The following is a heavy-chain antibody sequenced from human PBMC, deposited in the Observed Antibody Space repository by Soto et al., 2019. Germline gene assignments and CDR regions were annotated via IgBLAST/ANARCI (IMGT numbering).Heavy chain of an antibody. CDR3: ARDQGSHPGD. D-gene: IGHD6-13*01. V-gene: IGHV4-4*02. Sequence: QVQLQESGPGVVRPSGTPSLTCAVSGGSITSDNWWSWVRQPPGKGLEWIGEIHHSGSTNYNPSLKSRVAMSIVPSKNLFSLTLTSVTAADTAFYHCARDQGSHPGDWGQGTLVSVSS. J-gene: IGHJ4*02. CDR1: GGSITSDNW. CDR2: IHHSGST.